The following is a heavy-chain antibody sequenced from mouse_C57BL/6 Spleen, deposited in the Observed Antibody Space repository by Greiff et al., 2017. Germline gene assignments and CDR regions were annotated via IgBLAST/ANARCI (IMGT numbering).Heavy chain of an antibody. J-gene: IGHJ1*03. CDR1: GYTFTSYW. CDR2: IDPSDSST. V-gene: IGHV1-59*01. CDR3: ASFITKGGYFDV. D-gene: IGHD1-3*01. Sequence: QVQLQQPGAELVRPGTSLKLSCKASGYTFTSYWMHWVKQSPGQGLEWIGEIDPSDSSTYYNHKVKGKATLSVDTSSSTAYMQLSSLTSEDSAVYYCASFITKGGYFDVWGTGTTVTVSS.